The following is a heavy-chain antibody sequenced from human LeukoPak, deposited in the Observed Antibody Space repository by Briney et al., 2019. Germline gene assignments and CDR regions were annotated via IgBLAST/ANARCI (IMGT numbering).Heavy chain of an antibody. V-gene: IGHV4-34*01. CDR3: ARGRVVPEGDWFDP. Sequence: SETLSLTCAVYGGSFSGYYWSWIRQPPGKWLEGIGEINHSGSTNYNPSLKSRVTISVDTSKNQFSLKLSSVTAADTAVYYCARGRVVPEGDWFDPWGQGTLVTVSS. J-gene: IGHJ5*02. CDR1: GGSFSGYY. D-gene: IGHD2-2*01. CDR2: INHSGST.